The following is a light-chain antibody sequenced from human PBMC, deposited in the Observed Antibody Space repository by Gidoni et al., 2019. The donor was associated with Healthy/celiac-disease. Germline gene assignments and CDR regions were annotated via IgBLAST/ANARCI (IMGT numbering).Light chain of an antibody. CDR1: QSISSSQ. CDR2: GAP. CDR3: QHFGN. V-gene: IGKV3-20*01. Sequence: EIVLTQSLGTLSLSPGQSPTLSCRSSQSISSSQVAWYQQKPGQAPRPLMYGAPSTATGIPDRFSGSGSGTDFTLTISRLEPEDFAVYYCQHFGNFGGGTKVE. J-gene: IGKJ4*01.